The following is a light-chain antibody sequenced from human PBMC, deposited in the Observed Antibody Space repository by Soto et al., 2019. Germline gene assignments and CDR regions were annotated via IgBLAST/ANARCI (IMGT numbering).Light chain of an antibody. Sequence: DIQMTQSPSTLSTSVGARVTITCRASQSVSYWLAWYQQKPGKGPNLLIYDASILASGVPSRFSGGGFGTEFTPNISTLQPYESAILYCQPYNTYSKTFGPGTKVEIK. V-gene: IGKV1-5*01. CDR3: QPYNTYSKT. CDR2: DAS. J-gene: IGKJ3*01. CDR1: QSVSYW.